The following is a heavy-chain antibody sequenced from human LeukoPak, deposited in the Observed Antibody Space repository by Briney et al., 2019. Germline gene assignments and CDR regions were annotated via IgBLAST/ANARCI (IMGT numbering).Heavy chain of an antibody. J-gene: IGHJ5*02. CDR2: INTNTGNP. Sequence: GASVKVSCKASGYTFTSYAMNWVRQAPGQGLEWMGWINTNTGNPTYAQGFTGRFVFSLDTSVSTAYLQISSLKAEDTAVYYCARGDYDILTGSRLWSDWFDPWGQGTLVTVSS. V-gene: IGHV7-4-1*02. CDR3: ARGDYDILTGSRLWSDWFDP. CDR1: GYTFTSYA. D-gene: IGHD3-9*01.